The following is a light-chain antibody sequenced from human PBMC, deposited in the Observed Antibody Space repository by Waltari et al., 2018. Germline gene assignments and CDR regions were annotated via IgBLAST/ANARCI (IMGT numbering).Light chain of an antibody. CDR2: DAS. J-gene: IGKJ4*01. Sequence: DIQMTQSPSTLSASVGDRVTITCRASQSISNWLAWYQQKPGKAPNLLIDDASSLESGVPSRFSGSGSGTEFTLTISSLQPDDFATYYCQQYNSYPLTFGGGTKVEIK. CDR3: QQYNSYPLT. V-gene: IGKV1-5*01. CDR1: QSISNW.